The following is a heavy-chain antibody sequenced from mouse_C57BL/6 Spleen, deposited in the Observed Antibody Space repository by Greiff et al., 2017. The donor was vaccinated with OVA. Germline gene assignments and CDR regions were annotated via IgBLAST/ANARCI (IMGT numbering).Heavy chain of an antibody. J-gene: IGHJ3*01. D-gene: IGHD3-2*02. CDR3: ARWETAQATYAY. V-gene: IGHV1-82*01. CDR1: GYAFSSSW. Sequence: VKLMESGPELVKPGASVKISCKASGYAFSSSWMNWVKQRPGKGLEWIGRIYPGDGDTNYNGKFKGKATLTADKSSSTAYMQLSSLTSEDSAVYFCARWETAQATYAYWGQGTLVTVSA. CDR2: IYPGDGDT.